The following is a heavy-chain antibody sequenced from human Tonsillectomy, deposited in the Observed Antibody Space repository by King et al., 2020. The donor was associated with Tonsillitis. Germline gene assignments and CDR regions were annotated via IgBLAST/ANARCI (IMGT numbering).Heavy chain of an antibody. CDR1: GFTFSNYN. CDR2: ISSSSAYI. CDR3: ARSLLTAPRLFNY. D-gene: IGHD1-26*01. Sequence: VQLVESGGGLVKPGGSLRLSCAASGFTFSNYNMNWVRQAPGKGPEWVSSISSSSAYIYYADSLKGRFTISRDNAKNSLYLEMNSLRAEDTALYYCARSLLTAPRLFNYWGQGTLVTVSS. V-gene: IGHV3-21*01. J-gene: IGHJ4*02.